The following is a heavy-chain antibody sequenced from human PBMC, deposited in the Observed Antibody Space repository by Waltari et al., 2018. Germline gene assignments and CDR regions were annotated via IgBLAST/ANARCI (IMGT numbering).Heavy chain of an antibody. J-gene: IGHJ4*02. V-gene: IGHV3-48*04. CDR2: IRGNSDSI. CDR1: GFTFSAYS. Sequence: EVQLVESGGGLVQPGGSLRLSCVASGFTFSAYSMNWVRQAPGKGLEWVSDIRGNSDSIYYGDSMKWRFTISRDNARNSVYLQMNSLRAEDTAVYYCARGMDYWGQGTLVTVSS. CDR3: ARGMDY.